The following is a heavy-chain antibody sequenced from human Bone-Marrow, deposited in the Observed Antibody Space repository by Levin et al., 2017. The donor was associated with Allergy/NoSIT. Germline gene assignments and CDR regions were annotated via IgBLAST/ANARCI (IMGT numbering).Heavy chain of an antibody. D-gene: IGHD6-13*01. CDR2: IIPIFGTA. J-gene: IGHJ6*02. Sequence: SVKVSCKASGGTFSSYAISWVRQAPGQGLEWMGGIIPIFGTANYAQKFQGRVTITADESTSTAYMELSSLRSEDTAVYYCARERYSSSSHYYYYGMDVWGQGTTVTVSS. CDR1: GGTFSSYA. V-gene: IGHV1-69*13. CDR3: ARERYSSSSHYYYYGMDV.